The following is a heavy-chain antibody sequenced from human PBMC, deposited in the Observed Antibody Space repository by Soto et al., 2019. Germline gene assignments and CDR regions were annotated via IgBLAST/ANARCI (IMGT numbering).Heavy chain of an antibody. Sequence: SETLSLTCTVSGGSISIGGCYWSCIRQHPGKGLEWIGYIYYSGSTYYNPSLKSRVTISVDTSKNQFSLKLSSVTAADTAVYFCARAHAPTLPFDYWGQGTLVTVSS. V-gene: IGHV4-31*03. CDR2: IYYSGST. J-gene: IGHJ4*01. D-gene: IGHD2-15*01. CDR1: GGSISIGGCY. CDR3: ARAHAPTLPFDY.